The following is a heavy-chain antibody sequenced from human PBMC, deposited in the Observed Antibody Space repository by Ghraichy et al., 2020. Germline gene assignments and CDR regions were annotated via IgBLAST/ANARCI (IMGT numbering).Heavy chain of an antibody. CDR3: AKDREWELPYYFDY. CDR2: ISGSGGST. V-gene: IGHV3-23*01. Sequence: LSLTCAASGFTFSSYAMSWVRQAPGKGLEWVSAISGSGGSTYYADSVKGRFTISRDNSKNTLYLQMNSLRAEDTAVYYCAKDREWELPYYFDYWGQGTLVTVSS. D-gene: IGHD1-26*01. J-gene: IGHJ4*02. CDR1: GFTFSSYA.